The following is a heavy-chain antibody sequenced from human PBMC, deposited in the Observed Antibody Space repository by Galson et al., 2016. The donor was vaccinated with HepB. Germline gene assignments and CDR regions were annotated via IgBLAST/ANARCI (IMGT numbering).Heavy chain of an antibody. J-gene: IGHJ4*02. CDR1: GFTFRNHQ. CDR2: IEGDGTRP. CDR3: ARDLSGPDF. Sequence: SLRLSCAVSGFTFRNHQMHWVRQVSGKGLVWVSRIEGDGTRPIYADSVKDRFTISRDNAENTLYLQMNSLRAEDTAVYYCARDLSGPDFWGQGTLVTVSS. V-gene: IGHV3-74*01.